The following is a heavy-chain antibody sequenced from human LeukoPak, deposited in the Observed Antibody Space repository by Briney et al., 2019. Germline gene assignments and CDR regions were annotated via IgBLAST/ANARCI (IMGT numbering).Heavy chain of an antibody. Sequence: SVKVSCKASGGTFSSYAISWVRQAPGQGLEWMGGIIPIFGTANYAQKFQGRVTITTDESTSTAYMELNSLRSEDTAVYYCARATESGYYYYYMDPWGQGTLVTVSS. CDR3: ARATESGYYYYYMDP. V-gene: IGHV1-69*05. D-gene: IGHD2/OR15-2a*01. CDR2: IIPIFGTA. J-gene: IGHJ5*02. CDR1: GGTFSSYA.